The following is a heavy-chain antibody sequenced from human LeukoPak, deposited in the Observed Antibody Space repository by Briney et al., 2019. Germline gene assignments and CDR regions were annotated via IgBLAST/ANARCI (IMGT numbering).Heavy chain of an antibody. CDR3: ATPYSGGYQGLDI. J-gene: IGHJ3*02. CDR2: IYYSGST. Sequence: SETLSLTCTVSGGSISTNKYYWGWIRQPPGKGLEWIGSIYYSGSTYYNPTLKSRVTIFVDTSKNQFSLKLSSVSAADTAVYYCATPYSGGYQGLDIWGQGTMVTVS. D-gene: IGHD1-26*01. V-gene: IGHV4-39*01. CDR1: GGSISTNKYY.